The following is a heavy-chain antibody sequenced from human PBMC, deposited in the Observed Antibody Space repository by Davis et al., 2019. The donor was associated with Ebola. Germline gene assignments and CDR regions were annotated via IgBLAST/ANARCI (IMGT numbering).Heavy chain of an antibody. CDR2: VHTGNGDT. J-gene: IGHJ4*02. Sequence: ASVKVSCKASGYTFTSNHIHWLRQVPGRRLEWMGWVHTGNGDTKYSESFQDRVTITRDTSANTVYMDLSSLKYEDTAVYHCARGWAYAVDYWGQGSPVTVSS. CDR1: GYTFTSNH. V-gene: IGHV1-3*04. D-gene: IGHD3-16*01. CDR3: ARGWAYAVDY.